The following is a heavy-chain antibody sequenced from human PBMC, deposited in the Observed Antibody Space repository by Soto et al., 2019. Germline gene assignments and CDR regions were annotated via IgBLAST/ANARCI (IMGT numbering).Heavy chain of an antibody. CDR3: ARVGWNDAFNWFDP. V-gene: IGHV3-7*01. CDR2: IKQDGSEK. CDR1: GFTFSSYW. Sequence: GESLKISCAASGFTFSSYWMSWVRQAPGKGLEWVANIKQDGSEKYYVDSVKGRFTISRDNAKNSLYLQMNSLRAEDTAVYYCARVGWNDAFNWFDPWGQGTLVTVSS. D-gene: IGHD1-1*01. J-gene: IGHJ5*02.